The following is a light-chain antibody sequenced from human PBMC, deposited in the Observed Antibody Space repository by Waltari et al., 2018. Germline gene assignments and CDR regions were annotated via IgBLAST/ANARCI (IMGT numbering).Light chain of an antibody. CDR1: NNDVGASKF. J-gene: IGLJ2*01. CDR3: CSFTATHTLL. Sequence: QSALTQPASVSGSPGQSITISCTGTNNDVGASKFVSWYQHHPGRAPQLMIDDVTGRPSGISDRFAGSKSANTASLTISGLLPEDEAIYYCCSFTATHTLLFGGGTTVTVL. V-gene: IGLV2-14*03. CDR2: DVT.